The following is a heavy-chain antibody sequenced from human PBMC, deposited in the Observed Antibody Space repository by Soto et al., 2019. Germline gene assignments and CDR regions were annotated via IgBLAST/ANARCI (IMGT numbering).Heavy chain of an antibody. J-gene: IGHJ4*02. Sequence: EVQLLESGGGLVQPGGSLRLSCAASGFTFSSYAMSWVRQAPGKGLEWVSAISGSGGSTYYADSVKGRFTISRDNSKNTLYLQMNSLRAEDTAVYYCAKPPFPEQLVLGDYFDYWGQGPLVTVSS. CDR3: AKPPFPEQLVLGDYFDY. CDR1: GFTFSSYA. D-gene: IGHD6-6*01. CDR2: ISGSGGST. V-gene: IGHV3-23*01.